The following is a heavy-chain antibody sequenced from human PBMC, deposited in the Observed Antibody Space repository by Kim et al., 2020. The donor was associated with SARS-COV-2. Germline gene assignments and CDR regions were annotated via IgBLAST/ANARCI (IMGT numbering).Heavy chain of an antibody. CDR1: GYTFTGYY. CDR3: ARGRSDLWFGELSPLGSYYYYGMDV. Sequence: ASVKVSCKASGYTFTGYYMHWVRQAPGQGLEWMGWINPNSGGTNYAQKFQGWVTMTRDTSISTAYMELSRLRSDDTAVYYCARGRSDLWFGELSPLGSYYYYGMDVWGQGTTVTVSS. D-gene: IGHD3-10*01. V-gene: IGHV1-2*04. CDR2: INPNSGGT. J-gene: IGHJ6*02.